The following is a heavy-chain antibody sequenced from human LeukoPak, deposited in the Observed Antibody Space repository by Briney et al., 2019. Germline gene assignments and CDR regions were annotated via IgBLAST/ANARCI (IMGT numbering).Heavy chain of an antibody. Sequence: GESLKISCKGSGYSFTSYWIGWVRQMPGKGLEWMGFIYPGDSDTRYSPSFQGQVTISADKSITTAYLQWSSLKASDTAIYYCARRQGLVQGRLDYWGQGTLVTVSS. D-gene: IGHD6-19*01. J-gene: IGHJ4*02. CDR2: IYPGDSDT. V-gene: IGHV5-51*01. CDR1: GYSFTSYW. CDR3: ARRQGLVQGRLDY.